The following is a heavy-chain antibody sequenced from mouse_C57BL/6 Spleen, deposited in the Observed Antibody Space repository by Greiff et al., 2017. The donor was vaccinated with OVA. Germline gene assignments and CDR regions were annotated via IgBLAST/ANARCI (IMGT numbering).Heavy chain of an antibody. CDR3: TRGEGLGGYDRYYAMDY. J-gene: IGHJ4*01. V-gene: IGHV5-9-1*02. D-gene: IGHD2-2*01. CDR1: GFTFSSYA. Sequence: EVQVVESGAGLVKPGGSLKLSCAASGFTFSSYAMSWVRQTPEKRLEWVAYISSGGDYIYYADTVKGRFTISRDNARNTLYLQMSSLKSEDTAMYYCTRGEGLGGYDRYYAMDYWGQGTSVTVSS. CDR2: ISSGGDYI.